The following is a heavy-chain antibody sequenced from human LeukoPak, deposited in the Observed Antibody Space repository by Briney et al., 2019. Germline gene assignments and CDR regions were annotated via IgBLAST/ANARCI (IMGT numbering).Heavy chain of an antibody. V-gene: IGHV4-39*07. CDR2: IYYSGST. Sequence: SETLSLTCTVSGGSISSSSYYWGWIRQPPGKGLEWIGSIYYSGSTYYNPSLKSRVTISVDTSKNQLSLKLSSVTAADTAVYFCAKRGRSSWYFDYWGQGTQVTVSS. CDR1: GGSISSSSYY. CDR3: AKRGRSSWYFDY. D-gene: IGHD6-13*01. J-gene: IGHJ4*02.